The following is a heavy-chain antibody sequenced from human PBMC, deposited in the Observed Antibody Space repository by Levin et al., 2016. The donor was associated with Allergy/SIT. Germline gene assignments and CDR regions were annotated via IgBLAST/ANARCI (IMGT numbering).Heavy chain of an antibody. V-gene: IGHV5-10-1*01. CDR2: IDPSDSYT. Sequence: KVSCKGSGYSFTSYWISWVRQMPGKGLEWMGRIDPSDSYTNYSPSFQGHVTISADKSISTAYLQWSSLKASDTAMYYCARLAAAGNEGYYGMDVWGQGTTVTVSS. D-gene: IGHD6-13*01. CDR3: ARLAAAGNEGYYGMDV. CDR1: GYSFTSYW. J-gene: IGHJ6*02.